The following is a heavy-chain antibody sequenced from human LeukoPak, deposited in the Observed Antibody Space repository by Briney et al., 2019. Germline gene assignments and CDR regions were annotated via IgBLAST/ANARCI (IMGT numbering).Heavy chain of an antibody. CDR2: INPSGGST. J-gene: IGHJ4*02. CDR3: ARGSLGDYDFWSGYYPPIY. V-gene: IGHV1-46*01. D-gene: IGHD3-3*01. CDR1: GYTFTSYY. Sequence: ASVKVSCKASGYTFTSYYMHWVRQAPGQGLEWMGIINPSGGSTSYAQKFQGRVTMTRNTSISTAYMELSSLRSEDTAVYYCARGSLGDYDFWSGYYPPIYWGQGTLVTVSS.